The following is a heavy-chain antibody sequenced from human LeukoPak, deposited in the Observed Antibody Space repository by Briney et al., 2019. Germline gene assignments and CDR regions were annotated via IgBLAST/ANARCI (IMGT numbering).Heavy chain of an antibody. CDR3: ARKTDWYFGL. V-gene: IGHV3-21*06. D-gene: IGHD2-21*02. Sequence: GGSLRLSCAASGFTFSSYAMSWVRQAAGKGLEWVSSISSSGSFVYYADSVKGRFTISRDNAKNSLYLQMNSLRAEDTAVYFCARKTDWYFGLWGRGTLVTVSS. CDR1: GFTFSSYA. J-gene: IGHJ2*01. CDR2: ISSSGSFV.